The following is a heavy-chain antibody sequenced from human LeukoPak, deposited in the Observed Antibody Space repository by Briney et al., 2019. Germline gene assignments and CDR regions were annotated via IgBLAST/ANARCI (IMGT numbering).Heavy chain of an antibody. D-gene: IGHD3-22*01. J-gene: IGHJ4*02. V-gene: IGHV3-21*06. CDR3: VRDDDRPDNGLDY. Sequence: AGGSLRLSCAASGFIFSGSAMNWVRQAPGKGLEWVSSINGVSSHIYYADSVKGRFTISRDNSKNTLYLQMNSLRAEDTALYYCVRDDDRPDNGLDYWGQGTLVTVSS. CDR1: GFIFSGSA. CDR2: INGVSSHI.